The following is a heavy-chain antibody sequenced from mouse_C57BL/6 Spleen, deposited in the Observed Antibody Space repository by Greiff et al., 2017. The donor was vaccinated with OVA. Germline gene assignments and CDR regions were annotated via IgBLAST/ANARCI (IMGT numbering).Heavy chain of an antibody. Sequence: EVKLMESGPELVKPGASVKISCKASGYSFTGYYMHWVKQSHGNILDWIGYIYPYNGVSSYNQKFKGKATLTVDKSSSTAYMELRSLTSEDSAVYYCVGDGGTAQVPFAYWGQGTLVTVSA. D-gene: IGHD3-2*02. CDR3: VGDGGTAQVPFAY. V-gene: IGHV1-31*01. J-gene: IGHJ3*01. CDR1: GYSFTGYY. CDR2: IYPYNGVS.